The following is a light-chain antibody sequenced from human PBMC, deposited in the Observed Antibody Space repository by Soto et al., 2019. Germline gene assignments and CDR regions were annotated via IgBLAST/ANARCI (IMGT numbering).Light chain of an antibody. CDR1: TGAVTSGHY. V-gene: IGLV7-46*01. CDR2: DTK. CDR3: LLSYSGPWV. Sequence: QAVVTQEPSVTVSPGGTVTLTCGSSTGAVTSGHYPYWVRQKPGQPPRTLIYDTKTNHSWTPARFSGSLLGGKAALTLSGAQPEDEADYYCLLSYSGPWVFGGGTKLTVL. J-gene: IGLJ3*02.